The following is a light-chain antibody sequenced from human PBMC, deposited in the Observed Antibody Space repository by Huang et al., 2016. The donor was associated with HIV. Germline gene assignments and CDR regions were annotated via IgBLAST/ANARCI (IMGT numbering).Light chain of an antibody. CDR1: QSVTSGY. J-gene: IGKJ5*01. V-gene: IGKV3-20*01. CDR2: GAS. Sequence: TVLTQSPGTLPLSPGERATLFCRASQSVTSGYIAWYQQRPGQAPRLLIFGASSRAAGIPDRFSGSGSGTDFALTIDRLEPEDFALYYCQYYGGSSSFGQGTRLEIK. CDR3: QYYGGSSS.